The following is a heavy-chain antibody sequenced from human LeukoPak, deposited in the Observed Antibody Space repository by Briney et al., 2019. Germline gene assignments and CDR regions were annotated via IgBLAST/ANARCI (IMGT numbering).Heavy chain of an antibody. V-gene: IGHV4-39*07. CDR3: ARARGGSGWLDY. D-gene: IGHD6-19*01. Sequence: KPSETLSLTCTVSGGSIRSSTYYWGWIRQPPGKGLEWIGSIYYSGSTDYNPSLKSRVTMSVDTSKNQFSLKLSSVTAADTAVYYCARARGGSGWLDYWGQGTLVTVSS. CDR1: GGSIRSSTYY. CDR2: IYYSGST. J-gene: IGHJ4*02.